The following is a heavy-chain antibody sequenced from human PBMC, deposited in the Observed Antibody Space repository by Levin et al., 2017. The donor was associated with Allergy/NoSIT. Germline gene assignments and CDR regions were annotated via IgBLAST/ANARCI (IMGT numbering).Heavy chain of an antibody. D-gene: IGHD2-21*02. J-gene: IGHJ5*02. V-gene: IGHV3-30*18. CDR1: GFTFRSYG. CDR3: AKDQTAFDGLLLDP. CDR2: ISYDGSNK. Sequence: LSLTCAASGFTFRSYGMHWVRQAPGKGLEWVAVISYDGSNKYYADSVKGRFTISRDNSKNTLYLQMNSLRAEDTAVYYCAKDQTAFDGLLLDPWGQGTLVTVSS.